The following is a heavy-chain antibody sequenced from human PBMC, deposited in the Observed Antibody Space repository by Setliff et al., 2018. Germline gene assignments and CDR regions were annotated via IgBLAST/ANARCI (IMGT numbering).Heavy chain of an antibody. Sequence: SETLSLTCTVSGGSVRSHYWSWIRHSPGKGLEWIGFIFYSGDTKSNPSLKSRVTMSVDTSKNQFSLQLSSVTAADTAVYYCARMSGFQYIDVWDKGTTVTVSS. V-gene: IGHV4-59*02. D-gene: IGHD3-3*01. CDR3: ARMSGFQYIDV. CDR2: IFYSGDT. J-gene: IGHJ6*03. CDR1: GGSVRSHY.